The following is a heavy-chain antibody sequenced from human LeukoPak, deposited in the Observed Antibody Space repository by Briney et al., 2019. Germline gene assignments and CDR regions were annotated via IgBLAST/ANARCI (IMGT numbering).Heavy chain of an antibody. Sequence: GASVKVSCKASGYTFTGHYMHWVRQAPGQGLEWMGWINPNSGGTNYAQKFQGRVTMTRDTSISTAYMELSGLSSDDTAVYYCARDRATGSSWYVRWFDPWGQGTLVTVSS. CDR1: GYTFTGHY. V-gene: IGHV1-2*02. CDR2: INPNSGGT. J-gene: IGHJ5*02. CDR3: ARDRATGSSWYVRWFDP. D-gene: IGHD6-13*01.